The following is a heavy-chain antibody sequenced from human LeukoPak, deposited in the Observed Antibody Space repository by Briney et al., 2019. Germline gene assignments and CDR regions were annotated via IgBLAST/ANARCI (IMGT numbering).Heavy chain of an antibody. D-gene: IGHD5-18*01. V-gene: IGHV4-39*06. CDR2: IYYSGST. CDR3: ASGANTAMVSSFDY. Sequence: NPSETLSLTCTVSGGSISSSSYYWGWIRQPPGKGLDWIGSIYYSGSTYYNPSLKSRVTISVDTSKNQFPLKLSSVTAADTAVYYCASGANTAMVSSFDYWGQGTLVTVSS. CDR1: GGSISSSSYY. J-gene: IGHJ4*02.